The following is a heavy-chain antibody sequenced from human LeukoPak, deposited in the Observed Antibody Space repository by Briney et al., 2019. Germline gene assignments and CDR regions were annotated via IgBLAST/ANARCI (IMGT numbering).Heavy chain of an antibody. V-gene: IGHV1-18*01. CDR3: ARGTSYGDFSLDF. CDR1: GYTFTSSG. Sequence: ASVKVSCKASGYTFTSSGISWVRQAPGQGLEWMGWISLYSVNTKYAQNLQGRVAMPTDTSTSTAYMELRSLRSDDTAVYYCARGTSYGDFSLDFWGQGTLVTVSS. J-gene: IGHJ4*02. CDR2: ISLYSVNT. D-gene: IGHD4-17*01.